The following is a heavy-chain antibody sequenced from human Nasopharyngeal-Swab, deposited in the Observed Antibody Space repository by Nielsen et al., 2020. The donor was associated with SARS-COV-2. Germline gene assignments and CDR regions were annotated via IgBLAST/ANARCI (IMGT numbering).Heavy chain of an antibody. CDR1: GYTFTSYY. CDR3: ARLRSPEIVLMVYAYYWYFDL. D-gene: IGHD2-8*01. J-gene: IGHJ2*01. Sequence: ASVKVSCKASGYTFTSYYMHWVRQAPGQGLEWMGIINPSGGSTSYAQKFQGRVTMTRDTSTSTVYMELSSLRSEDTAVYYCARLRSPEIVLMVYAYYWYFDLWGRGTLVTVSS. CDR2: INPSGGST. V-gene: IGHV1-46*01.